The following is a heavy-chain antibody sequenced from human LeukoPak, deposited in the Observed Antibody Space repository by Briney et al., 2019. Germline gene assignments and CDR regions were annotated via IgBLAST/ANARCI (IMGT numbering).Heavy chain of an antibody. V-gene: IGHV1-8*01. CDR2: MNPNSGNT. J-gene: IGHJ6*03. Sequence: ASVKVSCKASGYTFTSYDINWVRQATGQGLEWMGWMNPNSGNTGYAQKFQDRVTMTRNTSISTAYMELSSLRSEDTAVYYCATWGYSYGYPYYYYMDVWGKGTTVTVSS. D-gene: IGHD5-18*01. CDR1: GYTFTSYD. CDR3: ATWGYSYGYPYYYYMDV.